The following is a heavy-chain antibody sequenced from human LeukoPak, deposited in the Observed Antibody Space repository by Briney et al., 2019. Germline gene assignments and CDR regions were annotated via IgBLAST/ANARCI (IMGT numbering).Heavy chain of an antibody. CDR1: GYTFTSYY. D-gene: IGHD1-26*01. J-gene: IGHJ5*02. CDR2: INPSGGST. Sequence: ASVNVSCKASGYTFTSYYMHWVRQAPGQGLEWMGIINPSGGSTSYAQKFQGRVTMTRDTSTSTVYMELSSLRSEDTAVYYCARGLGATTRVKYNWFDPWGQGTLVTVSS. V-gene: IGHV1-46*01. CDR3: ARGLGATTRVKYNWFDP.